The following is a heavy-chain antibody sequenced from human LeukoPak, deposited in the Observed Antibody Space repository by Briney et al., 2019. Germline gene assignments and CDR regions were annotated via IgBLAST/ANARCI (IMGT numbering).Heavy chain of an antibody. D-gene: IGHD5-18*01. CDR3: ARARIDTAMATNLLYYMDV. V-gene: IGHV3-7*04. Sequence: GGSLRLSCAASGFTFSSYWMSWVRQAPGRGLEWVANIKQDGSEKYYVDSVKGRFTISRDKAKNSLYLQMNSLRAEDTAVYYCARARIDTAMATNLLYYMDVWGKGTTVTISS. J-gene: IGHJ6*03. CDR2: IKQDGSEK. CDR1: GFTFSSYW.